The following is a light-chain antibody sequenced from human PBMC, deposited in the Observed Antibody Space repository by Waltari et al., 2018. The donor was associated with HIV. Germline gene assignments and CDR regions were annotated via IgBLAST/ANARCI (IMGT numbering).Light chain of an antibody. CDR1: SNDVGAYNL. Sequence: QSALTQPASVSGSPGQSITISCTGTSNDVGAYNLVSWYQHHPGKAPKLIIYEFRYLPSGVSNRFAVSKSDNTASLTISGLQTGDEADYYCTSRTTNGARWVFGGGTQLTVL. J-gene: IGLJ3*02. CDR2: EFR. V-gene: IGLV2-14*01. CDR3: TSRTTNGARWV.